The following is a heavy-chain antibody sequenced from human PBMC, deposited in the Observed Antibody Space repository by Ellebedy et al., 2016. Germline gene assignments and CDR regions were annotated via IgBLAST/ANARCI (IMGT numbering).Heavy chain of an antibody. CDR3: ARELKQQGFDY. V-gene: IGHV3-74*01. D-gene: IGHD6-13*01. CDR1: GFTFSSYW. CDR2: INSDGSST. Sequence: HTGGSLRLSCAASGFTFSSYWMHWVRQAPGKGLVWVSRINSDGSSTTYADSVKGRFTISRDNAKNTLYLQMNSLRAEDTAVYSCARELKQQGFDYWGQGTLVTVSS. J-gene: IGHJ4*02.